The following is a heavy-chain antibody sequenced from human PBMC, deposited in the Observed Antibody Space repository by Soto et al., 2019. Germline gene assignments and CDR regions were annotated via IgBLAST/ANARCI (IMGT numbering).Heavy chain of an antibody. CDR1: GFTFSDYY. J-gene: IGHJ6*02. V-gene: IGHV3-11*01. D-gene: IGHD3-3*01. CDR3: ARGLLYYDFWSGYYTDYYYYGMDV. CDR2: ISSSGSTI. Sequence: QVQLVESGGGLVKPGGSLRLSCAASGFTFSDYYMSWIRQAPGKGLEWVSYISSSGSTIYYADSVKGRFTISRDNAKNSLYLQMYSLRAEDTAVYYCARGLLYYDFWSGYYTDYYYYGMDVWGQGTTVTVSS.